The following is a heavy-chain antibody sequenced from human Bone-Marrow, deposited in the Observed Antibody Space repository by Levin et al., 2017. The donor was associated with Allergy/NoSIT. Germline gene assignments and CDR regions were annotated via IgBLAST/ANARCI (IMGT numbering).Heavy chain of an antibody. Sequence: SQTLSLTCTVSGGSISGSTYSWSWVRQPPGKGLEWIGSIYYSGNTYYNPSLKSRVTMSVDTSKNQFSLKLRSVTDADTAVYYCAGHEREGNYYDYGMDGWGQGTTVSVSS. D-gene: IGHD1-26*01. V-gene: IGHV4-39*01. CDR1: GGSISGSTYS. CDR2: IYYSGNT. CDR3: AGHEREGNYYDYGMDG. J-gene: IGHJ6*02.